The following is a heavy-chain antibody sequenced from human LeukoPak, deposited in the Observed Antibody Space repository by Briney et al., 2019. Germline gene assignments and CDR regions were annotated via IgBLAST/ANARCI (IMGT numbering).Heavy chain of an antibody. Sequence: SETLSLTCTVSGGSISSYYWSWIRQPPGKGLEWIGYIYYSGSTNYNPSLKSRVTISVDTSKNQFSLKLSSVTAADTAVYYCARVEMATTNDAFDIWGQGTMVTVSS. D-gene: IGHD5-24*01. CDR1: GGSISSYY. CDR3: ARVEMATTNDAFDI. J-gene: IGHJ3*02. V-gene: IGHV4-59*01. CDR2: IYYSGST.